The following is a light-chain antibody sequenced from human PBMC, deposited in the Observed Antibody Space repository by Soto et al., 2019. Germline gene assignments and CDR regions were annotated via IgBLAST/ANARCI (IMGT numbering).Light chain of an antibody. V-gene: IGKV1-33*01. CDR3: QQYDNLPPLT. CDR1: QDISNY. J-gene: IGKJ4*01. CDR2: DAS. Sequence: DIQMTQSPSSLSASVGDRVTITCQASQDISNYLNWYKQKPGKAPKLLIYDASNLETGVPSRFSGRGSGTDFTFTISSLQPEDIATYYCQQYDNLPPLTFGGGTKVEIK.